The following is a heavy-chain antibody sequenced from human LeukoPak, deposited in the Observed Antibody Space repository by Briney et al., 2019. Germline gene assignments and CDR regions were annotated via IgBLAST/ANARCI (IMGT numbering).Heavy chain of an antibody. CDR3: AREGTIFGVVGYMDV. Sequence: GASVSVSCKASGYTFTSYGISGVRQAPGQGREGRGWISAYNGNTNYAQKLQGRLTMTTDTSTSTAYMELRSLRSDDTAVYYCAREGTIFGVVGYMDVWGKGTTVTVSS. V-gene: IGHV1-18*01. CDR1: GYTFTSYG. CDR2: ISAYNGNT. D-gene: IGHD3-3*01. J-gene: IGHJ6*03.